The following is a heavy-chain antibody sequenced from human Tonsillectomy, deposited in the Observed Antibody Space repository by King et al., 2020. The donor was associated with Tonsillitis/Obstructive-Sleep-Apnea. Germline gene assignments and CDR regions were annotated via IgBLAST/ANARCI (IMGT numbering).Heavy chain of an antibody. CDR2: ITSSSII. CDR3: ARDLNWAFDQ. J-gene: IGHJ4*02. CDR1: GFTFSNYS. Sequence: VQLVESGGGLVQPGGSLRLSCAASGFTFSNYSMNWVRQAPGKGLEWGSYITSSSIISYADSVKGRFTISRDNAKNSLYLQMNSLRDEDTAVYYCARDLNWAFDQWGQGTLVTVSS. V-gene: IGHV3-48*02. D-gene: IGHD7-27*01.